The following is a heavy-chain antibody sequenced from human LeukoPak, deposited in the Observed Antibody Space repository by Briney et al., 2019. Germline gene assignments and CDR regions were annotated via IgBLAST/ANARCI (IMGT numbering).Heavy chain of an antibody. D-gene: IGHD2-15*01. CDR2: ISYSGST. V-gene: IGHV4-39*01. Sequence: SETLSLTCSVSGGSISSTGYYWGWIRQPPGKGLEWIGSISYSGSTYYNPSLKSRVTISVDTSKNQFSLKVSSVTAADTAVYYCARTGSEYCSGARCHPYWGQGTLVTVST. CDR1: GGSISSTGYY. CDR3: ARTGSEYCSGARCHPY. J-gene: IGHJ4*02.